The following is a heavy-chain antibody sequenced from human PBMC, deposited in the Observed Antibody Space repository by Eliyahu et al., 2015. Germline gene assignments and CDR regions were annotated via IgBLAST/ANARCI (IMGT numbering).Heavy chain of an antibody. J-gene: IGHJ3*02. V-gene: IGHV1-46*01. CDR1: GYTFTXXY. D-gene: IGHD3-9*01. CDR2: IHPSGITT. Sequence: QVQLVQSGAEVXKPGASVKVSCXGXGYTFTXXYXHWVRQAPGQGLEWMGIIHPSGITTRYAQKFQGRVTMTRDTSTSTVYMELSSLRSEDTAVYYCARGEYYDILTGSLSAFDIWGQGTMVTVSS. CDR3: ARGEYYDILTGSLSAFDI.